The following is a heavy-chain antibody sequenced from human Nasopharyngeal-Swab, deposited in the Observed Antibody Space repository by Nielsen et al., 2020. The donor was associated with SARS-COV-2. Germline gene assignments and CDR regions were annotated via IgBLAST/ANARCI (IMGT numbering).Heavy chain of an antibody. Sequence: GESLKISCAASGFTFSDYYMSWIRQAPGKGLEWVSYISSSSSYTNYADSVKGRFTISRDNAKNSLYLQMNSLRAEDTAVYYCARGYCSSTSCYEDYYYYYMDVWGKGTTVTVSS. CDR3: ARGYCSSTSCYEDYYYYYMDV. V-gene: IGHV3-11*06. J-gene: IGHJ6*03. D-gene: IGHD2-2*01. CDR1: GFTFSDYY. CDR2: ISSSSSYT.